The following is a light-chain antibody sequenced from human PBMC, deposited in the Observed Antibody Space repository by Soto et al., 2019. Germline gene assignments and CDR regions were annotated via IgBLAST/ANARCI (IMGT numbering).Light chain of an antibody. V-gene: IGLV2-14*01. Sequence: SVLTQPASVSGSPGQSITISCTGTSRDVGGYDYVSWYQQHPDKAPKLVIYEVSNRPSGVSTRFSGSKSGNTASLTISGLQADDEADYYCSSFTTSSTSVFXTGTKVTVL. J-gene: IGLJ1*01. CDR3: SSFTTSSTSV. CDR1: SRDVGGYDY. CDR2: EVS.